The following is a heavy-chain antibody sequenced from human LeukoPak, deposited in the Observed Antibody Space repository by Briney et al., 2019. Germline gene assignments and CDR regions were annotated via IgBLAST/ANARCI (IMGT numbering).Heavy chain of an antibody. V-gene: IGHV3-30*04. D-gene: IGHD3-22*01. CDR2: ISCDGSNK. CDR3: AREAYYDSSGYYPH. J-gene: IGHJ4*02. CDR1: GFTFSSYA. Sequence: GGSLRLSCAASGFTFSSYAMHWVRQAPGKGLEWVAVISCDGSNKYYADSVKGRFTISRDNSKNTLYLQMNSLRAEDTAVYYCAREAYYDSSGYYPHWGQGTLVTVSS.